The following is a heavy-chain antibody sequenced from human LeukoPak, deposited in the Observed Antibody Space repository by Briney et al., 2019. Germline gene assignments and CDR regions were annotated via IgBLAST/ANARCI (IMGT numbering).Heavy chain of an antibody. D-gene: IGHD4-23*01. J-gene: IGHJ4*02. V-gene: IGHV3-30*18. CDR3: AKGELPDY. CDR2: ISYDGSNK. Sequence: GGSLRLSCAASGFTFSSYGMHWVRQAPGKGLEWVAVISYDGSNKYYADSVKGRFTISRDNSKNTLYLQMNSLRAEDTAVYYCAKGELPDYWGRGSLVTVSS. CDR1: GFTFSSYG.